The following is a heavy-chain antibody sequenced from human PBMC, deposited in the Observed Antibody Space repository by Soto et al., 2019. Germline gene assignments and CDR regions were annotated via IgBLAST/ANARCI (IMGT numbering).Heavy chain of an antibody. Sequence: GGSLRLSCAASGFTFSSYSMNWVRQAPGKGLEWFSSISSSSSYIYYADSVKGRFTISRDNAKNSLYLQMNSLRAEDTAVYYCARDSLAPPYYFDYWGQGTLVTVSS. J-gene: IGHJ4*02. CDR3: ARDSLAPPYYFDY. CDR2: ISSSSSYI. CDR1: GFTFSSYS. V-gene: IGHV3-21*01. D-gene: IGHD1-1*01.